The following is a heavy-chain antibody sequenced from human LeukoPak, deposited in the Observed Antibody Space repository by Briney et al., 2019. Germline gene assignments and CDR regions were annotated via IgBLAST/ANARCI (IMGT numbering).Heavy chain of an antibody. J-gene: IGHJ4*02. CDR1: GFTFSSYG. CDR2: IRYDGSNK. V-gene: IGHV3-30*02. CDR3: AKIEGGSYDSSSFDY. Sequence: GGSLRLSCAASGFTFSSYGMHWVRQAPGKGLEWVAFIRYDGSNKYYADSVKGRFTISRDNSKNTLYLQMNSPRAEDTAVYYCAKIEGGSYDSSSFDYWGQGTLVTVSS. D-gene: IGHD1-26*01.